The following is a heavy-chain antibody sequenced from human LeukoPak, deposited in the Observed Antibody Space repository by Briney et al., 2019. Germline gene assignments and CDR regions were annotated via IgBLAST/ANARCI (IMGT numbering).Heavy chain of an antibody. Sequence: GGSLRLSCAAYGFTFSSYSMNWVRQAPGKGREWVSSISSSSRYIYYADSVKGRFTISRDNAKNSMYLQMNSLRAEDTAVYYCAREAPTSCHDYWGQGTLVTVSS. CDR3: AREAPTSCHDY. D-gene: IGHD2-2*01. CDR1: GFTFSSYS. V-gene: IGHV3-21*01. J-gene: IGHJ4*02. CDR2: ISSSSRYI.